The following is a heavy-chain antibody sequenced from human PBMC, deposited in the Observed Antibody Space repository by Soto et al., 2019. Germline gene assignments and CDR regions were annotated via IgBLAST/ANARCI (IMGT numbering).Heavy chain of an antibody. CDR1: GGSFSGYY. D-gene: IGHD6-13*01. V-gene: IGHV4-34*01. CDR2: INHSGST. CDR3: ARGGIAAAATWWFDP. J-gene: IGHJ5*02. Sequence: SETLSLTCAVYGGSFSGYYWSWIRQPPGKGLEWIGEINHSGSTNYNPSLKSRVTISVDTSKNQFSLKLSSVTAADTAVYYCARGGIAAAATWWFDPWGQGTLVTVSS.